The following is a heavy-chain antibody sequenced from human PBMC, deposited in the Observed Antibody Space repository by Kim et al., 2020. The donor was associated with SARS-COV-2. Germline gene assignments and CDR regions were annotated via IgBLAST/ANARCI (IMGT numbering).Heavy chain of an antibody. Sequence: TNYADSVKGRFAISRDNAKSTVYLQMNSLRGEDTAVYYCARGSFKDGMDVWGQGTTVTVSS. J-gene: IGHJ6*02. CDR3: ARGSFKDGMDV. V-gene: IGHV3-74*01. CDR2: T.